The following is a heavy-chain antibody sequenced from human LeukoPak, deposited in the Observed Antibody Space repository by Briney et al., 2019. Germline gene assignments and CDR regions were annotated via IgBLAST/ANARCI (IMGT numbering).Heavy chain of an antibody. D-gene: IGHD1/OR15-1a*01. CDR2: INHSGDT. Sequence: SETLSLTCNVSGTSFTQYYWSWIRQTPEKGLEWIGQINHSGDTSYNPSLRSRVTLSVDSSKNQFSLKVTSVTAADTGVYYCARGPGTVGLSPWGQGNLVTVSS. CDR3: ARGPGTVGLSP. CDR1: GTSFTQYY. V-gene: IGHV4-34*01. J-gene: IGHJ5*02.